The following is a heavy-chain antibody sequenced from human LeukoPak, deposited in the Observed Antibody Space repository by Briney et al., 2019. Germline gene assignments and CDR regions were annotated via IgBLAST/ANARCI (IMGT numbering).Heavy chain of an antibody. CDR2: IYYCGST. Sequence: SETLSLTCTVSGGSISSSSYYWGWIRQPPGKGLEWIGSIYYCGSTYYNPSLKSRVTISVDTSKNQFSLKLSSVTAADTAVYYCASYVVVVAATGYWGQGTLVTVSS. J-gene: IGHJ4*02. D-gene: IGHD2-15*01. CDR1: GGSISSSSYY. V-gene: IGHV4-39*01. CDR3: ASYVVVVAATGY.